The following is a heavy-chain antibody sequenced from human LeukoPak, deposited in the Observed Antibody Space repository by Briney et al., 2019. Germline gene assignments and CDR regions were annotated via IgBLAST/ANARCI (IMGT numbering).Heavy chain of an antibody. Sequence: SETLSLTCTVSGGSISSYHWSWIRQPPGKGLEWIGYIYYSGSTNYNPSLKSRVTISVDTSKNQFSLKLSSVTAADTAVYYCASESRYYGSGSRADYWGQGTLVTVSS. J-gene: IGHJ4*02. CDR1: GGSISSYH. V-gene: IGHV4-59*08. CDR3: ASESRYYGSGSRADY. D-gene: IGHD3-10*01. CDR2: IYYSGST.